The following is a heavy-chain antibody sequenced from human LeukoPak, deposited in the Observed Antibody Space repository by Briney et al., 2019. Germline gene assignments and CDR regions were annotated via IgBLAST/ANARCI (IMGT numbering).Heavy chain of an antibody. CDR1: GFTFSSYP. Sequence: GGSLRLSCAASGFTFSSYPMHWVRQAPGKGLEYVSGISSNGDSTYYANSVKRRFTISRDNSKNTLYLQMGRLRAEDMAVYYCAREYYYEELDYWGQGTLVTVSS. J-gene: IGHJ4*02. V-gene: IGHV3-64*01. D-gene: IGHD3-22*01. CDR3: AREYYYEELDY. CDR2: ISSNGDST.